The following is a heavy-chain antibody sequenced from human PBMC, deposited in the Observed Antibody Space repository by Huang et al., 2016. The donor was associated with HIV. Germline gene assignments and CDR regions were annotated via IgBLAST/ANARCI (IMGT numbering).Heavy chain of an antibody. CDR2: IKIDGRTT. J-gene: IGHJ3*02. CDR1: GFKFSNYW. CDR3: ARAGGFEI. V-gene: IGHV3-74*01. D-gene: IGHD2-15*01. Sequence: EEHLVESGGGLVQPGGSLRLPCEASGFKFSNYWMLWVRQAPGKGLMWVSRIKIDGRTTDYADSGKGRFTISRDNAKNTLYLQMSSLTAEDTAIYYCARAGGFEIWGQGTVVTVSS.